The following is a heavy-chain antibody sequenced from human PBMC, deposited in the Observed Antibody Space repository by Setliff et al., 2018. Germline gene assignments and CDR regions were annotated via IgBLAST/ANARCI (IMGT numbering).Heavy chain of an antibody. D-gene: IGHD1-7*01. CDR3: ARYITGTTPADY. CDR1: GYSFTSYY. CDR2: ISAYNGYI. V-gene: IGHV1-18*04. J-gene: IGHJ4*02. Sequence: ASVKVSCKASGYSFTSYYIHWVRQAPGLGLEWMAWISAYNGYIVYAQKFQGRVTVTTDTSTSTAYMELRSLRSDGTAVYYCARYITGTTPADYWGQGTLVTVSS.